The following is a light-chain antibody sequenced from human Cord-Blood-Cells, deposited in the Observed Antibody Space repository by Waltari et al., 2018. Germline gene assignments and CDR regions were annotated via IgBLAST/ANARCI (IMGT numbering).Light chain of an antibody. CDR1: QSISSY. CDR2: AAS. CDR3: PQSYSTPQT. J-gene: IGKJ2*01. Sequence: DIQMTQSPSSLSASVGDRVTITCRARQSISSYLNWYQQKPGKAPKLLIYAASSLESGVPSRFSCSRAGTDFTFTLSSLQREDFATYFLPQSYSTPQTFGQGTKLEIK. V-gene: IGKV1-39*01.